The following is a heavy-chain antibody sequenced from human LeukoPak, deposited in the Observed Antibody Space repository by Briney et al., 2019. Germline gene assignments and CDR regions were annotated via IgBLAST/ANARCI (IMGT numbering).Heavy chain of an antibody. D-gene: IGHD6-13*01. Sequence: SETLSLTCAVYGGSFSGYYWSWIRQPPGKGVEWIGEINQSGSTNYNPSLKSRVTISVDTSKNQFSLKLSSVTAADTAVYYCARWDSSSWYGGDYMDVWGKGTTVTVSS. CDR1: GGSFSGYY. V-gene: IGHV4-34*01. CDR3: ARWDSSSWYGGDYMDV. CDR2: INQSGST. J-gene: IGHJ6*03.